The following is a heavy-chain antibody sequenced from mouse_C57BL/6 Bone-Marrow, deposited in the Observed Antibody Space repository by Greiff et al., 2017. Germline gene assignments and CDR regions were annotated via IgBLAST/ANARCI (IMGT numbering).Heavy chain of an antibody. CDR2: IYPGDGDT. CDR1: GYAFSSYW. D-gene: IGHD2-13*01. CDR3: ARSEGDGCFAY. V-gene: IGHV1-80*01. J-gene: IGHJ3*01. Sequence: VKLVESGAELVKPGASVKISCKASGYAFSSYWMNWVKQRPGKGLEWIGQIYPGDGDTNYNGKFKGKATLTAAKSSSTAYLQLSSLTSEDPAVYFCARSEGDGCFAYWGQGTLVTVSA.